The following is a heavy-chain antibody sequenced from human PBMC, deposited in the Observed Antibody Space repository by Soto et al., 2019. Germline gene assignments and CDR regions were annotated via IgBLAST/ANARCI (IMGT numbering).Heavy chain of an antibody. CDR1: GFTFSTYG. CDR2: IWYDGTNA. J-gene: IGHJ6*02. V-gene: IGHV3-33*01. CDR3: ARVEAPLIHSDHYYYGMDV. D-gene: IGHD5-18*01. Sequence: QVHLVESGGGVVRPGRSLRLACEASGFTFSTYGMHWVRQAPGKGLQWVAVIWYDGTNAYYEDSVKGRFTISRDNSKDTLYLEMNNLRTEDTAVYYCARVEAPLIHSDHYYYGMDVWGQGTTVTV.